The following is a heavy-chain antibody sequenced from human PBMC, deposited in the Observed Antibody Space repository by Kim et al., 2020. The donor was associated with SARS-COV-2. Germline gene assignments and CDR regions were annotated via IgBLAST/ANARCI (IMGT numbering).Heavy chain of an antibody. J-gene: IGHJ4*02. D-gene: IGHD1-1*01. V-gene: IGHV3-23*01. Sequence: YVDSVKGRFTISRDNSKNTLSLQMNSPRADDTALYYCARGGTTTPYYFVHWGQGTLVTVSS. CDR3: ARGGTTTPYYFVH.